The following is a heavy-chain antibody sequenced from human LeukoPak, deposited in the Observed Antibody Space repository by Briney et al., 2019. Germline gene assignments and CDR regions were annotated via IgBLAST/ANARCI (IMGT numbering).Heavy chain of an antibody. J-gene: IGHJ3*02. Sequence: PGGSLRLSCAASGFTFSSYSMNWVRQAPGKGLEWVSAISGGGTSTYYADSVKGRFTISRDNSKNTLYLQMNRLRAEDTAIYYCAKDREIHLVPYYLVPDIWGQGTMVTASS. D-gene: IGHD5-18*01. V-gene: IGHV3-23*01. CDR2: ISGGGTST. CDR3: AKDREIHLVPYYLVPDI. CDR1: GFTFSSYS.